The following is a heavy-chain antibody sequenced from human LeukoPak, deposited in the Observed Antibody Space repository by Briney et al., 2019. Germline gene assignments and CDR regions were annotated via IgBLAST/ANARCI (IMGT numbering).Heavy chain of an antibody. J-gene: IGHJ3*02. V-gene: IGHV4-30-2*01. CDR3: ARDMGGRGRLDAFDI. D-gene: IGHD3-10*01. Sequence: PSETLSLTCTVSGYAITSGGFSWNWIRQPPGKGLEWIGCIYDRGPAYYNPSLKSRFTISVDKSKNQFSLKLSSVTAADTAMYYCARDMGGRGRLDAFDIWGQGTMVTVSS. CDR2: IYDRGPA. CDR1: GYAITSGGFS.